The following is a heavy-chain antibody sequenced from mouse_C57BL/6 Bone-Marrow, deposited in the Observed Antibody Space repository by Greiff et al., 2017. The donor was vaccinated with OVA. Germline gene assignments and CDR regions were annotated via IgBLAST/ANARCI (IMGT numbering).Heavy chain of an antibody. CDR1: GFTFSDYG. J-gene: IGHJ2*01. CDR3: ATHYYGSSYYFDY. CDR2: ISSGSSTI. Sequence: EVKLMESGGGLVKPGGSLTLSCAASGFTFSDYGLHWVRQAPEKGLEWVAYISSGSSTIYYAATVKGRFTISRDNAKNTLFLQMTSLRSEDTAMYYCATHYYGSSYYFDYWGQGTTLTVSS. D-gene: IGHD1-1*01. V-gene: IGHV5-17*01.